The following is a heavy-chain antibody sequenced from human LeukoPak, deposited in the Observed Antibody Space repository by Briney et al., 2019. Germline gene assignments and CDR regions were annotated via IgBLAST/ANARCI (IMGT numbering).Heavy chain of an antibody. CDR2: ISGSGDSK. CDR1: GFTFSDYY. V-gene: IGHV3-11*01. D-gene: IGHD4-11*01. CDR3: VRRTYSNYFFDY. Sequence: GGSLRLSCAASGFTFSDYYMSWIRQAPGKGLEGVSDISGSGDSKFYADSVKGRFTISRDNAKKSLYLQMNSLRAEDTAVYYCVRRTYSNYFFDYWGQGTQVTVSS. J-gene: IGHJ4*02.